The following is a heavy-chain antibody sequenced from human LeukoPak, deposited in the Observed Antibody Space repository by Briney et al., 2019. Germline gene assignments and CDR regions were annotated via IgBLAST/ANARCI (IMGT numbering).Heavy chain of an antibody. CDR3: ARHTMVRGVIIIPFDY. V-gene: IGHV1-18*01. J-gene: IGHJ4*02. Sequence: ASVKVSCKASGYTFTSYGISGVRQAPGQGLEWMGWISAYNGNTNYAQKLQGRVTMTTDTSTSTAYMELRSLRSDDTAVYYCARHTMVRGVIIIPFDYWGQGTLVTVSS. D-gene: IGHD3-10*01. CDR2: ISAYNGNT. CDR1: GYTFTSYG.